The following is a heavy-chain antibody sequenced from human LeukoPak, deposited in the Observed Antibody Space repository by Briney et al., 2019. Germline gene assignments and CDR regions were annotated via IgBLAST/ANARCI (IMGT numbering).Heavy chain of an antibody. CDR1: GGSISGYY. V-gene: IGHV4-59*08. CDR3: ARHAIYYGSGSYLNWFDP. D-gene: IGHD3-10*01. CDR2: IFYSGST. J-gene: IGHJ5*02. Sequence: PSETLSLTCTVSGGSISGYYWSWIRQPPGKGLEWIGYIFYSGSTNYNPSLKSRVTISIDTSKNQFPLKLSSVTAADTAVYYCARHAIYYGSGSYLNWFDPWGQGTLVTVSS.